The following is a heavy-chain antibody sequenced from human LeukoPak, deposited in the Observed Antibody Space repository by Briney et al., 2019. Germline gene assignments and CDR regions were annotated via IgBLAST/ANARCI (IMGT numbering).Heavy chain of an antibody. CDR1: GFAFNTYS. CDR2: ISENSVKT. CDR3: AKEENDFWSGYYTYYYYYYMDG. D-gene: IGHD3-3*01. J-gene: IGHJ6*03. V-gene: IGHV3-23*01. Sequence: PGGSLRLSCAASGFAFNTYSMTWVRQTPGKGLEWISVISENSVKTKSAGSVKGRFIISRDNSKNTLSLQMYSLRAEDTAVYYCAKEENDFWSGYYTYYYYYYMDGWGKGTTVTVSS.